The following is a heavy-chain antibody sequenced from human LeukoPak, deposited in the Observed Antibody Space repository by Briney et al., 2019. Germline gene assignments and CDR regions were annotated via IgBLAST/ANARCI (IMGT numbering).Heavy chain of an antibody. CDR3: AKDVGNDLTGYYNWFDP. J-gene: IGHJ5*02. D-gene: IGHD3-9*01. Sequence: GGSLRLSCAASGFTFSTYGMHWVRQAPGKGLEWVTVIRHDGSNKYYAQSVKGRFTISRDNSKNTLYLQMSSLRAEDTAVYYCAKDVGNDLTGYYNWFDPWGQGTLVTVSS. CDR2: IRHDGSNK. CDR1: GFTFSTYG. V-gene: IGHV3-30*02.